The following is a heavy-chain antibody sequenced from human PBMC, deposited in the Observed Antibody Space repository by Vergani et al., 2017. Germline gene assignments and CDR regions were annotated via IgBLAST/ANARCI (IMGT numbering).Heavy chain of an antibody. D-gene: IGHD2-2*01. J-gene: IGHJ6*02. CDR3: ARGAYCSSTSCYRRPPYYYYYYGMDV. V-gene: IGHV3-23*01. Sequence: EVQLLQSGGGVIQPGGSVRLSCAASGFTFSACPMTWVRQAPGKGLEWVSAISARYPSTYYADSVKGRFTISRDNSKNMLYLQMNSLRAEDTAVYYCARGAYCSSTSCYRRPPYYYYYYGMDVWGQGP. CDR2: ISARYPST. CDR1: GFTFSACP.